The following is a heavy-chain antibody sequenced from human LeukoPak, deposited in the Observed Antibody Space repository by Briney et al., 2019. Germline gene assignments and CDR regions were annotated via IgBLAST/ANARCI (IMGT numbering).Heavy chain of an antibody. CDR1: GFTFSSYG. CDR3: AKDVYYYDSSGYSDY. D-gene: IGHD3-22*01. V-gene: IGHV3-30*02. J-gene: IGHJ4*02. CDR2: IRYDGSNK. Sequence: GGSLRLSCAASGFTFSSYGMHWVRQAPGKGLEWVAFIRYDGSNKYYADSVKGRFTISRDNSKNTLYLQMNSLRAEDTAVYYCAKDVYYYDSSGYSDYWGQGTLVTVSS.